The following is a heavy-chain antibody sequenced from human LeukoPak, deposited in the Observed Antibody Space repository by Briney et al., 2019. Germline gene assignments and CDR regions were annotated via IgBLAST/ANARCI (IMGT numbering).Heavy chain of an antibody. CDR3: ARVTITAMVTAAHYYMDV. Sequence: SETLSFTCTVSGGSISSYYWSWIRQPPGKGLEWIGYIYYSGSTNYNPSLKSRVTIPVDTSKNQFSLKLSSVTAADTAVYYCARVTITAMVTAAHYYMDVWGKGTTVTVSS. D-gene: IGHD5-18*01. J-gene: IGHJ6*03. V-gene: IGHV4-59*01. CDR1: GGSISSYY. CDR2: IYYSGST.